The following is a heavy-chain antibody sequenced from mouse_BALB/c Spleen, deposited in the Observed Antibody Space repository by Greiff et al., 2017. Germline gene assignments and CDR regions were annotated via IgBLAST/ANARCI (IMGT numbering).Heavy chain of an antibody. CDR2: INSNGGST. CDR3: ARDRGNYVHFAY. J-gene: IGHJ3*01. V-gene: IGHV5-6-3*01. Sequence: EVQRVESGGGLVQPGGSLKLSCAASGFTFSSYGMSWVRQTPDKRLELVATINSNGGSTYYPDSVKGRFTISRDNAKNTLYLQMSSLKSEDTAMYYCARDRGNYVHFAYWGQGTLVTVSA. D-gene: IGHD2-1*01. CDR1: GFTFSSYG.